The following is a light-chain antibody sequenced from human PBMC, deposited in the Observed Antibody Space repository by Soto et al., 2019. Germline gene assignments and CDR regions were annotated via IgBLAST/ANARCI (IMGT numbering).Light chain of an antibody. J-gene: IGKJ2*01. V-gene: IGKV3-20*01. Sequence: EIVLTQSPGTLSLSPGGRATLSCRASQSVSSGYLAWYQQKPGQAPRLLIYAASIRATGIPDRFSGSGSGTDFTLTISRLEPEDFAVYYCQHYGSSPPYTFGQGTKLKIK. CDR2: AAS. CDR3: QHYGSSPPYT. CDR1: QSVSSGY.